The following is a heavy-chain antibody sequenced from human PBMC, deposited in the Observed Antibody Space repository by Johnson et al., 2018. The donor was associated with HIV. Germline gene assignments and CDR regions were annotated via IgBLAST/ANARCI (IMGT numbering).Heavy chain of an antibody. V-gene: IGHV3-33*01. CDR1: GFIFSSYG. J-gene: IGHJ3*01. CDR3: ARDSYSGGGSYS. D-gene: IGHD1-26*01. Sequence: QVQLVESGGGVVQRGGSPRLACAASGFIFSSYGMHWVRQAPGKGLEWVAVIRFDGSNRFYAGSVKGRFTISRDNSKSTLYLQMNSLRVEDTAVYYCARDSYSGGGSYSWGQGTMVTVSS. CDR2: IRFDGSNR.